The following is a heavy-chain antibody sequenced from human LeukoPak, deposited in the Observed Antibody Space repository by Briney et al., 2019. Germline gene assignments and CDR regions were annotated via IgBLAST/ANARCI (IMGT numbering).Heavy chain of an antibody. D-gene: IGHD3-3*01. V-gene: IGHV1-18*01. CDR1: GYTFTSYG. CDR3: ARDAAGFDFWSGYHARGSGMDV. CDR2: ISAYNGNT. J-gene: IGHJ6*02. Sequence: ASVKVSCKASGYTFTSYGISWVRQAPGQGLEWMGWISAYNGNTNYAQKLQGRVTMTTDTSTSTAYMELRSLRSDDTAVYYCARDAAGFDFWSGYHARGSGMDVWGQGTTVTVSS.